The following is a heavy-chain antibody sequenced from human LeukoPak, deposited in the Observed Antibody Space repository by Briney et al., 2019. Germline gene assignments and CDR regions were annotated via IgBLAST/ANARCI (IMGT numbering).Heavy chain of an antibody. D-gene: IGHD3/OR15-3a*01. CDR1: GFRVSDYY. V-gene: IGHV3-66*03. CDR3: ARDRAANQDWVEFDP. CDR2: IRDSGEA. Sequence: GGSLRLSCAVSGFRVSDYYKSWVRQAPGKGLEWVGLIRDSGEAFYADFARGRFAISRDESENTLYLQMNSLRVEDTAVYFCARDRAANQDWVEFDPWGQGTPVIVSS. J-gene: IGHJ5*02.